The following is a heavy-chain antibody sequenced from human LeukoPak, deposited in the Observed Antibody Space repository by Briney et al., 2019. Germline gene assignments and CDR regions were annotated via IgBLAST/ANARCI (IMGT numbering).Heavy chain of an antibody. CDR3: TRAPPTNSAFWSGYLY. Sequence: GASVKVSCKPSVVTFTGVYMHSGRQAPGQGLEWMGIINPSGGSTSYSQKFQGRVTMTRYTSTSTVYMELSSLRSEDTAVYYCTRAPPTNSAFWSGYLYWGQGTLVTVSS. CDR2: INPSGGST. D-gene: IGHD3-3*01. CDR1: VVTFTGVY. V-gene: IGHV1-46*03. J-gene: IGHJ4*02.